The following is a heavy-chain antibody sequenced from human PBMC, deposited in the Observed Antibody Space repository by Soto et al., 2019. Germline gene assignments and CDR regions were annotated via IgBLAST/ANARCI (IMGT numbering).Heavy chain of an antibody. CDR2: IWYDGSNK. J-gene: IGHJ6*02. CDR3: ASYSGYDGGSRYYYYGMDV. D-gene: IGHD5-12*01. CDR1: GFTFSSYG. Sequence: PGGSLRLSFAASGFTFSSYGMHWVRQAPGKGLEWVAVIWYDGSNKYYADSVKGRFTISRDNSKNTLYLQMNSLRAEDTAVYYCASYSGYDGGSRYYYYGMDVWGQGTTVTVSS. V-gene: IGHV3-33*01.